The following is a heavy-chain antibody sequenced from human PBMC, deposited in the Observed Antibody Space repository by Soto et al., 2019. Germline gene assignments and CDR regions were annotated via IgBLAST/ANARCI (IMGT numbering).Heavy chain of an antibody. CDR3: ARGSYYDSSGYYGP. CDR2: IYYSGST. J-gene: IGHJ5*02. Sequence: QVQLQESGPGLVKPSQTLSLTCTVSGGSISSGGYYWSWIRQHPGKGLEWVGYIYYSGSTYYNPSLKCGVSISVDTSKNQFSLKLSSVTAADTDVYYCARGSYYDSSGYYGPWGQGTLVTVSS. D-gene: IGHD3-22*01. V-gene: IGHV4-31*03. CDR1: GGSISSGGYY.